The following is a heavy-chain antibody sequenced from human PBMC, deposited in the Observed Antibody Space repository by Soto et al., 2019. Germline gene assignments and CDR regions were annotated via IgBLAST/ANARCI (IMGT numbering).Heavy chain of an antibody. CDR2: ISYDGSNK. CDR1: GFTFSSYG. V-gene: IGHV3-30*03. CDR3: ARHTYYHSMDV. D-gene: IGHD3-10*01. Sequence: GGSLRLSCAASGFTFSSYGMHWVRQAPGKGLEWVAVISYDGSNKYYADSVKGRFTISRENARNSLYLQMSSLRAGDTAVYYCARHTYYHSMDVWGQGTMVTVSS. J-gene: IGHJ6*02.